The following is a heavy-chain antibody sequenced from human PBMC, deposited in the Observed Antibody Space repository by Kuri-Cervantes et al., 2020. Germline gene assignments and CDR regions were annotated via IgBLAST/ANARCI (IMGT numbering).Heavy chain of an antibody. CDR2: ISSSSSYI. CDR1: GFTFSSYS. V-gene: IGHV3-21*01. CDR3: ARSYYDFWSGYYMDAFDI. Sequence: GGSLRLSCAASGFTFSSYSMNWVRQAPGKGLEWVSSISSSSSYIYYADSVKGRSTISRDNAKNSLYLQMNSLRAEDTAVYYCARSYYDFWSGYYMDAFDIWGQGTMVTVSS. D-gene: IGHD3-3*01. J-gene: IGHJ3*02.